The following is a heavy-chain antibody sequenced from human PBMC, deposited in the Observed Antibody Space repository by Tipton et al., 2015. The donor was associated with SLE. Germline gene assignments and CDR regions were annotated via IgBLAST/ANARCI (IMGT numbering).Heavy chain of an antibody. CDR1: GYSISSGYY. V-gene: IGHV4-38-2*02. Sequence: GLVKPSETLSLTCTVSGYSISSGYYWGWIRQPPGKGLEWIGSIYHSGSTYYNPSLKSRVTISVDTSKNQFSLKLSSVTAADTAVYYCARGLNSVAQLDYWGQGTLVTVSS. CDR3: ARGLNSVAQLDY. J-gene: IGHJ4*02. D-gene: IGHD2/OR15-2a*01. CDR2: IYHSGST.